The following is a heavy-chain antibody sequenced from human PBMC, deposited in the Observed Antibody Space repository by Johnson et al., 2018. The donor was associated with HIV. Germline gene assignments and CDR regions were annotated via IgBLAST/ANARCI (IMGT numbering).Heavy chain of an antibody. CDR1: GFTFSGSA. J-gene: IGHJ3*02. Sequence: VQLVESGGDLVQPGGSLNVSCAASGFTFSGSAMHWVRQASGKGREWVSRIRNTANTYATAYAASVKGRFTISRDDSTNTLYLQMNSLKTEDSAVYYCTTGRPSSAAFDIWGQGTMVTVSS. CDR3: TTGRPSSAAFDI. CDR2: IRNTANTYAT. V-gene: IGHV3-73*02.